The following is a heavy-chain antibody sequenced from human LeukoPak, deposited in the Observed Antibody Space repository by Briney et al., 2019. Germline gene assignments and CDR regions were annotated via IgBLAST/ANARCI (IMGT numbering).Heavy chain of an antibody. V-gene: IGHV4-39*07. CDR2: IYYSGST. Sequence: PSETLSLTCTVSGGSISSSSYYWGWIRQPPGKGLEWIGSIYYSGSTYYNPSLKSRVTISVDTSKNQFSLKLSSVTAADTAVYYCARELYYDSSEEVDYWGQGTLVTVSP. CDR1: GGSISSSSYY. D-gene: IGHD3-22*01. CDR3: ARELYYDSSEEVDY. J-gene: IGHJ4*02.